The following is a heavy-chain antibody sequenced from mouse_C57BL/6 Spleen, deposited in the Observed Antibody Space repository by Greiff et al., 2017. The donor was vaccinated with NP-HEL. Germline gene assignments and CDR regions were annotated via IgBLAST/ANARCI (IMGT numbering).Heavy chain of an antibody. CDR2: INPYNGGT. J-gene: IGHJ1*03. D-gene: IGHD2-3*01. CDR3: ARGDDGYHGWYFDV. V-gene: IGHV1-19*01. Sequence: EVQLQESGPVLVKPGASVKMSCKASGYTFTDYYMNWVKQSHGKSLEWIGVINPYNGGTSYNQKFKGKATLTVDKSSSTAYMELNSLTSEDSAVYYCARGDDGYHGWYFDVWGTGTTVTVSS. CDR1: GYTFTDYY.